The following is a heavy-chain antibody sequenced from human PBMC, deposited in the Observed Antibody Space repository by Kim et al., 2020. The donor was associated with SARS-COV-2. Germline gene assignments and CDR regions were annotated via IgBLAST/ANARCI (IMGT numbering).Heavy chain of an antibody. CDR2: IWYDGSNK. D-gene: IGHD3-9*01. J-gene: IGHJ4*02. V-gene: IGHV3-33*01. Sequence: GGSLRLSCAASGFTFSSYGMHWVRQAPGKGLEWVAVIWYDGSNKYYADSVKGRFTISRDNSKNTLYLQMNSLRAEDTAVYYCARGSLRYFDGIDYWGQGTLVTVSS. CDR3: ARGSLRYFDGIDY. CDR1: GFTFSSYG.